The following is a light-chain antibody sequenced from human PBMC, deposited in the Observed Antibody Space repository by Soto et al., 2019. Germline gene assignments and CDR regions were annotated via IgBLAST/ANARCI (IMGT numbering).Light chain of an antibody. CDR1: QSITNY. CDR2: AAS. J-gene: IGKJ2*01. V-gene: IGKV1-39*01. Sequence: DIQMTQAPSSLSASVGDRVTITCRASQSITNYLNWYQQKPGKAPKLLISAASSLQSGVPSRFSGSGSGTGFILTSSSLQPEDFATYYCQQSDSTPYTFGQGTKLEIK. CDR3: QQSDSTPYT.